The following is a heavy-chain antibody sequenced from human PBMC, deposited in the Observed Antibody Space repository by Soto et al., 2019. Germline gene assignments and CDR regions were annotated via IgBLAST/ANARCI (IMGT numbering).Heavy chain of an antibody. J-gene: IGHJ3*01. V-gene: IGHV1-8*01. CDR1: GYTFSTYD. CDR3: ARGLGGGYEAFDV. CDR2: MYPDSGKT. D-gene: IGHD3-16*01. Sequence: QVQLVQSGAEVKRPGASVKVSCKASGYTFSTYDINWVRQAPGQGLEWMGWMYPDSGKTGFAQKFQSEVTMPRNISTSKVNLERRSLRSEDRAVCYCARGLGGGYEAFDVWGQGTMVTVSS.